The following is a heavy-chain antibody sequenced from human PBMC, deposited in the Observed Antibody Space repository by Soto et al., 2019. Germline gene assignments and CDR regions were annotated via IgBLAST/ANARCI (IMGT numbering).Heavy chain of an antibody. CDR1: GYTFTSYD. V-gene: IGHV1-8*01. Sequence: GASVKVSCKASGYTFTSYDINWVRQATGQGLEWMGWMNPNSGNTGYAQKFQGRVTMTRNTSISTAYMELSSLRSEDTAVYYCARGPPPLGIVVVVAAKPATDNWFDPWGQGTLVTVSS. J-gene: IGHJ5*02. D-gene: IGHD2-15*01. CDR3: ARGPPPLGIVVVVAAKPATDNWFDP. CDR2: MNPNSGNT.